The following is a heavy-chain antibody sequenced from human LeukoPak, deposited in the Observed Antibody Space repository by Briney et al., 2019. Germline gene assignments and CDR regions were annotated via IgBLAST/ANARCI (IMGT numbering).Heavy chain of an antibody. CDR1: GGSISSSNYL. J-gene: IGHJ4*02. CDR2: IYYSGST. V-gene: IGHV4-39*01. Sequence: PSETLSLTCTVSGGSISSSNYLWGWIRQPPGKGLEWIGSIYYSGSTYHNPSFKSRLTISVDTSKNQFSLRLSSVTAADTAMYYCARQGDSCSGGSRYARTIDYWGQGTLVTVSS. CDR3: ARQGDSCSGGSRYARTIDY. D-gene: IGHD2-15*01.